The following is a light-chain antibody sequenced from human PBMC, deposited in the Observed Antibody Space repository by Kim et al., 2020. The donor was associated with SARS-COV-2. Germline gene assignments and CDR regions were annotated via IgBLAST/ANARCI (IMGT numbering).Light chain of an antibody. Sequence: QRVTISCTGSSSNSGAGYDVRWYQQLPGTAPKLLIYGNINRPSGVPDRFSGSKSGTSASLAITGLQAEDEADYYCQSYDSSLSGVVFGGGTQLTVL. V-gene: IGLV1-40*01. CDR3: QSYDSSLSGVV. CDR1: SSNSGAGYD. J-gene: IGLJ2*01. CDR2: GNI.